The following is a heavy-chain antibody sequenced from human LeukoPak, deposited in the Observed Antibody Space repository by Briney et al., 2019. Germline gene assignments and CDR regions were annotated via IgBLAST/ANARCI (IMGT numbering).Heavy chain of an antibody. CDR2: ISGSGAST. V-gene: IGHV3-23*01. J-gene: IGHJ5*02. CDR1: GSTTSTYA. D-gene: IGHD1-26*01. Sequence: GGSLRLSCAASGSTTSTYAMSWVRQAPGKGLEWVSAISGSGASTYYADSVTGRFTISRDNSKNTVFLHMKTLRVEDTALYYCARWGGSFSSRFDPWGQGTLVTVSS. CDR3: ARWGGSFSSRFDP.